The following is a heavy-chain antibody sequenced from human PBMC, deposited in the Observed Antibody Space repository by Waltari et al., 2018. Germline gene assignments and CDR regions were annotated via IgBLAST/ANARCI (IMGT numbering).Heavy chain of an antibody. CDR3: ASLRRGLWFGELVR. J-gene: IGHJ4*02. D-gene: IGHD3-10*01. CDR1: GGSFSGYY. CDR2: INHSGST. Sequence: QVQLQQWGAGLLKPSETLSLTCAVYGGSFSGYYWSWIRKPPGKGLEWIGEINHSGSTNYNPSLKSRVTISVDTSKNQFSLKLSSVTAADTAVYYCASLRRGLWFGELVRWGQGTLVTVSS. V-gene: IGHV4-34*01.